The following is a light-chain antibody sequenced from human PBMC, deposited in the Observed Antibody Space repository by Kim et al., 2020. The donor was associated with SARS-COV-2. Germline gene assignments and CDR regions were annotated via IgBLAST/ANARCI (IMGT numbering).Light chain of an antibody. CDR3: QQANSFPIT. V-gene: IGKV1-12*01. Sequence: DIHMTQSPSSVSASVGDRVTITCRASQDISSWLVWYQQKPGKAPKLLIYAASSLQSGVPSRFSGSGSGTDFTLTISSLQPEDFATYYCQQANSFPITFGQGTRLEIK. J-gene: IGKJ5*01. CDR1: QDISSW. CDR2: AAS.